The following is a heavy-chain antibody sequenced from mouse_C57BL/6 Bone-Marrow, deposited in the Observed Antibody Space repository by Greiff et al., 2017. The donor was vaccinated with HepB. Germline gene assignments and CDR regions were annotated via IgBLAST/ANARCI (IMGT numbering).Heavy chain of an antibody. CDR3: AREDRYYYGSSWYFDV. V-gene: IGHV1-18*01. J-gene: IGHJ1*03. CDR2: INPNNGGT. CDR1: GYTFTDYN. Sequence: EVQLQQSGPELVKPGASVKIPCKASGYTFTDYNMDWVKQSHGKSLEWIGDINPNNGGTIYNQKFKGKATLTVDKSSSTAYMELRSLTSEDTAVYYCAREDRYYYGSSWYFDVWGTGTTVTVSS. D-gene: IGHD1-1*01.